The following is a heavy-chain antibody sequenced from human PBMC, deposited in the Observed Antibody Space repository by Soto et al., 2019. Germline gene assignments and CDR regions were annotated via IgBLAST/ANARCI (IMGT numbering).Heavy chain of an antibody. CDR1: GGSISSDGYY. Sequence: SETLSLTCTVSGGSISSDGYYWSWIRQPPGKGLEWIGYIYYSGSTNYNPSLKSRVTISVDTSKNQFSLKLSSVTAADTAVYYCARDYYGNQGWFDPWGQGTLVTVSS. V-gene: IGHV4-61*08. CDR2: IYYSGST. CDR3: ARDYYGNQGWFDP. D-gene: IGHD3-10*01. J-gene: IGHJ5*02.